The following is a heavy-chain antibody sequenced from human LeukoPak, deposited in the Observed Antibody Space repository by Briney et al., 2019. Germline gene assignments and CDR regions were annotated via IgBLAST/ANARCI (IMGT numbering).Heavy chain of an antibody. CDR1: GFTVSDNY. CDR2: IYSDGRT. J-gene: IGHJ4*02. V-gene: IGHV3-53*01. Sequence: GSLRLSCAASGFTVSDNYMSWVRQAPGKGLEWVSVIYSDGRTHYADSVKGRFTVSRDNSKNTLYLQMNSLRAEDTAVYYCAILPGYWGQGTLVTVSS. CDR3: AILPGY.